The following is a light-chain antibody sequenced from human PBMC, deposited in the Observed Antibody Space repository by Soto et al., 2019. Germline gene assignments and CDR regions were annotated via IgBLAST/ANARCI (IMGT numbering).Light chain of an antibody. CDR1: QSIGNY. V-gene: IGKV3-11*01. CDR3: QQRSSXPFT. J-gene: IGKJ3*01. Sequence: EVVLTQSPATLSLSPGEGATLSCRASQSIGNYLAWYQQKPGQAPRLLIYATSNRATGIPARFSGSGSGTDFTLTISSLEPEDFAVYYCQQRSSXPFTFAPGT. CDR2: ATS.